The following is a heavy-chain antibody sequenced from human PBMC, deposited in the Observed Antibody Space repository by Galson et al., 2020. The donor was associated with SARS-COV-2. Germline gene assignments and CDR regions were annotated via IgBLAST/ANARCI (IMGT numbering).Heavy chain of an antibody. CDR1: GFTFSSYV. CDR2: IWHDESVK. CDR3: ARDHSPRYTSGWYPPLVGY. Sequence: GGSLRLSCAASGFTFSSYVMHWVRQAPGKGLEWVAVIWHDESVKYYADSVKGRFTISRDISRDMLYLQMNSLRVEDTAVYYCARDHSPRYTSGWYPPLVGYWGQGTLVTVSS. J-gene: IGHJ4*02. V-gene: IGHV3-33*01. D-gene: IGHD6-19*01.